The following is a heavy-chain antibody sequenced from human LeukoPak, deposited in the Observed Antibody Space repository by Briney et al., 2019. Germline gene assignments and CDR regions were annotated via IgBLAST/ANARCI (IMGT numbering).Heavy chain of an antibody. CDR1: GYSISSGYY. Sequence: SETLSLTCAVSGYSISSGYYWGWIRQPPGKGLEWIGSIYHSESTYYNPSLKSRVTISVDTSKNHFSLRLSSVPAADTAVYYCARHRGPAAGRFDPWGQGTLVTVFS. J-gene: IGHJ5*02. CDR2: IYHSEST. D-gene: IGHD6-13*01. CDR3: ARHRGPAAGRFDP. V-gene: IGHV4-38-2*01.